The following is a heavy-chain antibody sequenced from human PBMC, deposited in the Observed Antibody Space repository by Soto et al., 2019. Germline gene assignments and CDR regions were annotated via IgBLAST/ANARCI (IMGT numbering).Heavy chain of an antibody. V-gene: IGHV3-33*01. J-gene: IGHJ4*02. D-gene: IGHD3-22*01. Sequence: GGSLRLSCAASGFTFSSSGMQWVRQAPGKGLEWVAIIWYDGSKKYYADSVKGRFTISRDNSKNTVYLQMNSLRAEDTAVYYCARAPFTIYDTSGYYDYWGQGTLVTVSS. CDR1: GFTFSSSG. CDR2: IWYDGSKK. CDR3: ARAPFTIYDTSGYYDY.